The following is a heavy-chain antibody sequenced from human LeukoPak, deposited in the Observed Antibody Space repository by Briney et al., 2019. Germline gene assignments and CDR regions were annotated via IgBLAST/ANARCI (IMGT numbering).Heavy chain of an antibody. CDR1: GGSISSSSYY. CDR2: IYYSGST. J-gene: IGHJ3*02. CDR3: ARRTMVGDAFDI. V-gene: IGHV4-39*07. D-gene: IGHD1/OR15-1a*01. Sequence: PSETLSLTCTVSGGSISSSSYYWGWIRQPPGKGLEWIGSIYYSGSTYYNPSLKSRVTISVDTSKNQFSLKLSSVTAADTAVYYCARRTMVGDAFDIWGQGTMVTVSS.